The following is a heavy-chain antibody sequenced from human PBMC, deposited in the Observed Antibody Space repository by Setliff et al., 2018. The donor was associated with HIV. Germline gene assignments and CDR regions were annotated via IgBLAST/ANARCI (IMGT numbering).Heavy chain of an antibody. D-gene: IGHD3-22*01. Sequence: GSGPTLVNPTQTLTLTCTFSGFSLRTTGEAVGWPRQPPGKAPEWLALVYCDDDHRCSPSLKNRLTIIKDASKNQVVLTLTNVDPVDSANYYCARKGLSSDWPYFEYWGQGTLVTASS. J-gene: IGHJ4*02. CDR1: GFSLRTTGEA. CDR2: VYCDDDH. CDR3: ARKGLSSDWPYFEY. V-gene: IGHV2-5*02.